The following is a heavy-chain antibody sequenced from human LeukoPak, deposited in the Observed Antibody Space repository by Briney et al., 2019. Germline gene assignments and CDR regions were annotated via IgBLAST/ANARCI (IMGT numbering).Heavy chain of an antibody. Sequence: ETLSLTCTVSGGSISSSSYYWGWIRQPPGKGLEWVSSISSSSSYIYYADSVKGRFTISRDNAKNSLYLQMNSLRAEDTAVYYCAREGGPYYDFWSGYLNRGAYYYYGMDVWGQGTTVTVSS. V-gene: IGHV3-21*01. D-gene: IGHD3-3*01. CDR2: ISSSSSYI. CDR3: AREGGPYYDFWSGYLNRGAYYYYGMDV. J-gene: IGHJ6*02. CDR1: GGSISSSS.